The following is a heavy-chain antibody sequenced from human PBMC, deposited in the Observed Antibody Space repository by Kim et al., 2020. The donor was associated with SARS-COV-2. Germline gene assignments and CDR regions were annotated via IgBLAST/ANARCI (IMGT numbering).Heavy chain of an antibody. CDR1: GGSISSYY. Sequence: SETLSLTCTVSGGSISSYYWSWIRQPPGKGLEWIGYIYYSGSTNYNPSLKSRVTISVDTSKNQFSLKLSSVTAADTAVYYCARDLHSGYEKWGQGTLVTVSS. D-gene: IGHD5-12*01. CDR3: ARDLHSGYEK. J-gene: IGHJ4*02. V-gene: IGHV4-59*13. CDR2: IYYSGST.